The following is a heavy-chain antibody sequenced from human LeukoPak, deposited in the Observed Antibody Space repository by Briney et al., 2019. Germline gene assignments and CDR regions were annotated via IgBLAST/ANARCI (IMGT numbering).Heavy chain of an antibody. CDR3: ARDIVVVPAAIGGYFDY. V-gene: IGHV1-18*01. CDR2: ISAYNGNT. D-gene: IGHD2-2*01. J-gene: IGHJ4*02. CDR1: GYTFTSYG. Sequence: ASVKVSCKASGYTFTSYGISWVRQAPGQGLEWMGWISAYNGNTNYAQKLQGRVTMTTDTSTSTAYMELRSLRSDDTAVYYCARDIVVVPAAIGGYFDYWGQGTLVTVSS.